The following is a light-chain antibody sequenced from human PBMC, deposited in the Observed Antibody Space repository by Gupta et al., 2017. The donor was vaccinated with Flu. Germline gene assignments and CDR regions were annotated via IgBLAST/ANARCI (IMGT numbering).Light chain of an antibody. CDR1: QTITHR. CDR2: KAS. Sequence: DIHMTQSPSTLSASVGDRVNITCRASQTITHRLAWYQQKPGRAPDLLIYKASNLEGGVPSRFSGSGSGTEFTLTLSGLQPDDFAIYYCQQDYASPYTFGQGTKLEIK. CDR3: QQDYASPYT. J-gene: IGKJ2*01. V-gene: IGKV1-5*03.